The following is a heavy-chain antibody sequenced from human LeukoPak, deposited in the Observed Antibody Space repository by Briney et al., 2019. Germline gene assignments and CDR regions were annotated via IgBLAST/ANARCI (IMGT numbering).Heavy chain of an antibody. D-gene: IGHD4-23*01. Sequence: GGSLSLSCAASGFTFSSYGMHWVRQAPGKGLEWVALISYDGSNKYYADSVKGRFTISRDNSKNTLYLQMNSLRAEDTAVYYCAKLSSYGGHGWGQGTLVTVSS. J-gene: IGHJ4*02. V-gene: IGHV3-30*18. CDR2: ISYDGSNK. CDR3: AKLSSYGGHG. CDR1: GFTFSSYG.